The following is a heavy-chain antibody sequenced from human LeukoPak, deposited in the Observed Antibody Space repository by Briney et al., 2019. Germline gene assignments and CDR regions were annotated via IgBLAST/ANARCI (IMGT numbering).Heavy chain of an antibody. CDR2: IWYDGSNK. V-gene: IGHV3-33*01. CDR3: ARAAPSPHRGLWFGELQDY. J-gene: IGHJ4*02. D-gene: IGHD3-10*01. Sequence: GRSLRLSCAASGFTFSSYGMHWVRQAPGKGLEWVAVIWYDGSNKYYADSVKGRFTISRDNAKNTLYLQMNSLRAEDTAVYYCARAAPSPHRGLWFGELQDYWGQGTLVTVSS. CDR1: GFTFSSYG.